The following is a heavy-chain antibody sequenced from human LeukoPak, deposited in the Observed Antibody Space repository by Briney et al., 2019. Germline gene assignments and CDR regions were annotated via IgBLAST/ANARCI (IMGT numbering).Heavy chain of an antibody. D-gene: IGHD2-2*01. CDR3: ARENLGYCSSTSCLREDY. CDR1: GYTFTSYG. J-gene: IGHJ4*02. CDR2: ISAYNGNT. V-gene: IGHV1-18*01. Sequence: ASVKVSCKASGYTFTSYGISWVRQAPGQGLEWMGWISAYNGNTNYAQKLQGRVTMTTDTSTSTAYMELRSLRSDDTAVYYSARENLGYCSSTSCLREDYWGQGTLVTVSP.